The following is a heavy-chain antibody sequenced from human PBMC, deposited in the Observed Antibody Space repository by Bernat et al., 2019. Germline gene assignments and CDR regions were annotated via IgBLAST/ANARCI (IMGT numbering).Heavy chain of an antibody. CDR3: ARAGERYGDYYDY. CDR1: GFTFSSYW. J-gene: IGHJ4*02. D-gene: IGHD3-16*01. CDR2: IKQDGSEK. V-gene: IGHV3-7*03. Sequence: EVQLVESGGGLVQPVGSLRLSCAASGFTFSSYWMSWVRQAPGKGLEWVANIKQDGSEKYYVDSVKGRFTISRDNAKNSLYLQMNSLRAEDTAVYYCARAGERYGDYYDYWGQGTLVTVSS.